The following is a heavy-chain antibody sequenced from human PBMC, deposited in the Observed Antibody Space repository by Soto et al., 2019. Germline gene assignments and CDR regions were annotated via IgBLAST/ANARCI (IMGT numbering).Heavy chain of an antibody. D-gene: IGHD1-26*01. J-gene: IGHJ4*02. V-gene: IGHV3-53*01. CDR1: GFTVSSNY. CDR2: IYSGGST. Sequence: EVQLVESGGGLIQPGGSLRLSCAASGFTVSSNYMSWVRQAPGKGLEWVSVIYSGGSTYYADSVKGRFTISRDNSKNALYLSMNIVRAEDTDVYYCARDRYPFDYWGQGTLGTVSS. CDR3: ARDRYPFDY.